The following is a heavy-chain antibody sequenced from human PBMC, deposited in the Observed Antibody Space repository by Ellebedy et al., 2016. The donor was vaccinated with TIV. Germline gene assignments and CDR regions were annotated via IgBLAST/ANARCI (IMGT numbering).Heavy chain of an antibody. CDR2: IYPGDSDS. V-gene: IGHV5-51*01. CDR1: GYDFTSNW. J-gene: IGHJ4*02. D-gene: IGHD3-10*01. CDR3: ARRGLTYGSFDS. Sequence: GESLKISCKGPGYDFTSNWIAWVRQLPGKGLEWMGIIYPGDSDSRYRPSFQGQVTMSADKSISTAYLQWSSLKSSDSAMYYCARRGLTYGSFDSWGQGTLVTVSS.